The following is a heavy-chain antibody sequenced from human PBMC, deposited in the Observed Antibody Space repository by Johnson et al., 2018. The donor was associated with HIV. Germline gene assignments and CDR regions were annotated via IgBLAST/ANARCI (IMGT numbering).Heavy chain of an antibody. CDR1: GFTFDDYT. CDR3: SKDLTMYSSSSAAFDI. CDR2: ISWDGGST. D-gene: IGHD6-6*01. J-gene: IGHJ3*02. Sequence: EVQLVESGGVVVQPGGSLRLSCAASGFTFDDYTMHWVRQAPGKGLELVSLISWDGGSTYYADSVKGRFTISRDNSKNSLYLQMNSLSTDDTALYYCSKDLTMYSSSSAAFDIWGQGTMVTVSS. V-gene: IGHV3-43*01.